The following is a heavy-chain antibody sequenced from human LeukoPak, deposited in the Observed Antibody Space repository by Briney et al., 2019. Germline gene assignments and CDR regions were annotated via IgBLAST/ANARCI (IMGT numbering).Heavy chain of an antibody. J-gene: IGHJ4*02. CDR3: AREGPYCSSTSCYAGEDY. D-gene: IGHD2-2*01. CDR1: GFTFSSYW. V-gene: IGHV3-7*01. CDR2: IKQDGSEK. Sequence: GGSLRLSCAASGFTFSSYWMSWVRQAPGKGLEWVANIKQDGSEKYYVDSVKGRFTISRDNAKNSLYLQMNSLRVEDTAVYYFAREGPYCSSTSCYAGEDYWGQGTLVTVSS.